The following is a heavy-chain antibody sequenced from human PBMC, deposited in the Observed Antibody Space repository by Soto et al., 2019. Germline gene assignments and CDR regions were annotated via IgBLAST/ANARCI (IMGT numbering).Heavy chain of an antibody. Sequence: QVQLVQSGAEVKKPGASVKVSCKASGYTFTSYGISWVRQAPGQGLEWMGWISAYNGNTNYAQKLQGRVTMTTDTSTSTAYIELRSLRSDDTAVYYCARDGASHAVNSPQQRSDAFDIWGQGTMVTVSS. CDR2: ISAYNGNT. CDR3: ARDGASHAVNSPQQRSDAFDI. J-gene: IGHJ3*02. V-gene: IGHV1-18*01. CDR1: GYTFTSYG. D-gene: IGHD2-2*01.